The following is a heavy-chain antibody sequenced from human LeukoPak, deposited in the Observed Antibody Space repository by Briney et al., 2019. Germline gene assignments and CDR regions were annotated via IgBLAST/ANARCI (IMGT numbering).Heavy chain of an antibody. CDR3: ARRAYDYVWGSYRYYFDY. CDR2: SCYSGST. CDR1: GGSISSYY. Sequence: PSETLSLTCTVSGGSISSYYWNWIRQPPRQGLELVWFSCYSGSTNYNPSHKSRVTIPVDTSKHQFSLQLSSVTAADTVVYYCARRAYDYVWGSYRYYFDYWGQGTMVTVSS. D-gene: IGHD3-16*02. J-gene: IGHJ4*02. V-gene: IGHV4-59*08.